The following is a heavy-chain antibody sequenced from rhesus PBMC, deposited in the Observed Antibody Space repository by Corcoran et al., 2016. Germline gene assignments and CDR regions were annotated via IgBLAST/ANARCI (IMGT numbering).Heavy chain of an antibody. D-gene: IGHD1-44*02. V-gene: IGHV4-76*01. J-gene: IGHJ4*01. CDR3: ARGRSGFDY. CDR1: GYSISSGYD. CDR2: IYGSSGST. Sequence: QVQLQESGPGVVKPSETLSLTCAVSGYSISSGYDWSWIRQPPVKGLEWIGYIYGSSGSTTYSPSLKNRVTISKDTSKNQFSLKLSSVTAADTAVYYCARGRSGFDYWGQGVLVTVSS.